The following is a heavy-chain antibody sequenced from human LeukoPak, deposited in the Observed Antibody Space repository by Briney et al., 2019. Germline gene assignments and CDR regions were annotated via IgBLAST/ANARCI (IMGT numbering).Heavy chain of an antibody. CDR1: GGSISSYY. CDR2: IYYSGST. CDR3: ARESSRVFDY. Sequence: TPSETLSLTCAVSGGSISSYYWSWIRQPPGKGLEWIGYIYYSGSTNYNPSLKSRVTISVDTSKNQFSLKLSPVTAADTAVYYCARESSRVFDYWGQGTLVTVSS. J-gene: IGHJ4*02. D-gene: IGHD6-6*01. V-gene: IGHV4-59*01.